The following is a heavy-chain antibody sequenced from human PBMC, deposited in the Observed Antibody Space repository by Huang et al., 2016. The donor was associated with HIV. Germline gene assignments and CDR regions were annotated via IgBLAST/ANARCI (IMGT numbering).Heavy chain of an antibody. CDR3: ARSYAGTIWDSGRDYFDY. J-gene: IGHJ4*02. D-gene: IGHD1-26*01. V-gene: IGHV4-61*09. CDR1: GGSRSSGNYY. Sequence: QVRLRESGPGLVKPSQTLSLTCTVSGGSRSSGNYYWTWIRQPAGKGLEWIGHIYPSGITNYSPSLKSRVRISLDTSKNQYSLRLRSVTAADTAVYYCARSYAGTIWDSGRDYFDYWGQGILVTVSS. CDR2: IYPSGIT.